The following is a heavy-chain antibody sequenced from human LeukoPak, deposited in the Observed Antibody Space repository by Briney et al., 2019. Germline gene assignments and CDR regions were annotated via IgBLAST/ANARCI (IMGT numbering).Heavy chain of an antibody. CDR2: ISYDGSNK. Sequence: GGSLRLSCAASGLTFSSYGMHWVRQAPGKGLEWVAVISYDGSNKYYADSVKGRFTISRDNTKNTLYLQMNSLRAEDTAVYYCAKDLEAGRDYWGQGTLVTVSS. D-gene: IGHD6-13*01. V-gene: IGHV3-30*18. CDR1: GLTFSSYG. CDR3: AKDLEAGRDY. J-gene: IGHJ4*02.